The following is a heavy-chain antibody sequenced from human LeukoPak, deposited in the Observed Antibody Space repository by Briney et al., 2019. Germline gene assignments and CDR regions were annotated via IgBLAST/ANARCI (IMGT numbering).Heavy chain of an antibody. Sequence: GGSLRLSCAASGFTFSSHAMNWVRQAPGKGLEWVSYISSSSSTIYYADSVKGRFTISRDNARNSVYLQMSSLRDEDTAVYYCARDGITMVRGVMIDLDYWGQGTRVTVSS. V-gene: IGHV3-48*02. J-gene: IGHJ4*02. CDR1: GFTFSSHA. CDR2: ISSSSSTI. D-gene: IGHD3-10*01. CDR3: ARDGITMVRGVMIDLDY.